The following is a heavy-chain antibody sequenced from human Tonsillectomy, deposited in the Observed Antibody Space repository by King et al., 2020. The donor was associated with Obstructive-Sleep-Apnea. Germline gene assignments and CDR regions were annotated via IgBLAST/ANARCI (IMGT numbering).Heavy chain of an antibody. Sequence: VQLVESGGVVVQPGGSLRLSCAASGFTFDDYAMHWVLQAPGKCLDWVSLISWDGITYYADSVKGRFSISRDNSKNFLYLQMNSLRADDTALYYCAKTRISSSCYGIDYWGQGTLVTVSS. CDR1: GFTFDDYA. CDR2: ISWDGIT. V-gene: IGHV3-43D*03. D-gene: IGHD6-13*01. J-gene: IGHJ4*02. CDR3: AKTRISSSCYGIDY.